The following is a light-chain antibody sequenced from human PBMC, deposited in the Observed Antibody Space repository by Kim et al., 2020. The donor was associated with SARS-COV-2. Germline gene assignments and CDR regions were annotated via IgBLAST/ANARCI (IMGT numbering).Light chain of an antibody. V-gene: IGLV2-14*03. J-gene: IGLJ2*01. CDR1: SSDVGGYDY. Sequence: GQSITISCTGTSSDVGGYDYVSWFQQPPGKAPKLVIFDVTDRPSGVSNRFSGSKSGNTASLTISGLQAEDEADYYCSSYTSSDTLVFGGGTQLTVL. CDR3: SSYTSSDTLV. CDR2: DVT.